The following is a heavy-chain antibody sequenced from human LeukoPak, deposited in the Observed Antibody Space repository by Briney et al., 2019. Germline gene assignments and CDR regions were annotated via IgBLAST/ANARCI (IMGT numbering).Heavy chain of an antibody. CDR2: ISAYNGNT. CDR3: ARDYKYYDFWSGYYDWFDP. J-gene: IGHJ5*02. CDR1: GYTFTSYG. V-gene: IGHV1-18*01. Sequence: GASVKVSCKASGYTFTSYGISWVRQAPGQGLEWMGWISAYNGNTNYAQKLQGRVTMTTDTSTSTAYMELRSLRSDDTAVYYCARDYKYYDFWSGYYDWFDPWGQGTLVTVSS. D-gene: IGHD3-3*01.